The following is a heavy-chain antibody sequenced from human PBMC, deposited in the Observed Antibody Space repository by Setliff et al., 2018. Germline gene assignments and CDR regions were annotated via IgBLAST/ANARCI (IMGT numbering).Heavy chain of an antibody. Sequence: PSETLSLTCTVSGGSISSGGYYWSWIRQHPGKGLEWIGYIYYSGSTYYNPSLKSRVTISVDTSKNQFSLKLSSVTAADTAVYYCARDRRIAARLYYYYYMDVWGKGTTVTVSS. D-gene: IGHD6-13*01. CDR2: IYYSGST. V-gene: IGHV4-31*03. J-gene: IGHJ6*03. CDR3: ARDRRIAARLYYYYYMDV. CDR1: GGSISSGGYY.